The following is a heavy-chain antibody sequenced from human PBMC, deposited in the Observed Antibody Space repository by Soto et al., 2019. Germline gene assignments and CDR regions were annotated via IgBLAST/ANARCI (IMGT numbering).Heavy chain of an antibody. D-gene: IGHD2-15*01. J-gene: IGHJ4*02. Sequence: ASVKVSCKASGYTFTSYAMHWVRQAPGQRLEWMGWINAGNGNTKYSQKFQGRVTITRDTSASTAYMELSSLRSEDTAVYYCAGGYCSGGSCSGLVDYWGQGTLVTVSS. CDR3: AGGYCSGGSCSGLVDY. CDR1: GYTFTSYA. CDR2: INAGNGNT. V-gene: IGHV1-3*01.